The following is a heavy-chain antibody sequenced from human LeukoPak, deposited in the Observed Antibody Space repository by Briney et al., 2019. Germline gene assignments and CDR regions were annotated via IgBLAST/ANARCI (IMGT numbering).Heavy chain of an antibody. CDR2: IYYTGST. CDR1: GGSISSGDYY. CDR3: ARAPRVPAALHLGYWFDP. J-gene: IGHJ5*02. Sequence: SQTLSLTCTVSGGSISSGDYYWSWIRQPPGKVLEGIGYIYYTGSTYYNPSLKSRVIISVDTSKNQFSLKLSSVTAADTAVYYCARAPRVPAALHLGYWFDPWGQGTLVTVSS. V-gene: IGHV4-30-4*08. D-gene: IGHD2-2*01.